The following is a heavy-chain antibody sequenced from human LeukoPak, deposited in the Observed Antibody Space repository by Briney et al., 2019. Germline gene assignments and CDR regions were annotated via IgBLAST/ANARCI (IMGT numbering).Heavy chain of an antibody. J-gene: IGHJ6*03. CDR2: INPNSGGT. CDR3: ARGGEYQLLYYYYYMDV. Sequence: ASVKVSCKASGYTFTGYYMHWVRQAPGQGLEWMGWINPNSGGTNYAQKFQGRVTMTRDTSISTAYMELSRLRSEDTAVYYCARGGEYQLLYYYYYMDVWGKGTTVTVSS. V-gene: IGHV1-2*02. CDR1: GYTFTGYY. D-gene: IGHD2-2*01.